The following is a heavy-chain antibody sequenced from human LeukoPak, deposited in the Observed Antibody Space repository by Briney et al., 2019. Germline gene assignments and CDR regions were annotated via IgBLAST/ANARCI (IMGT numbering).Heavy chain of an antibody. CDR2: INPNSGGT. J-gene: IGHJ4*02. D-gene: IGHD6-19*01. V-gene: IGHV1-2*02. CDR3: ARDVAGTAEPFDY. CDR1: GYTFTGYY. Sequence: VSVKVSCKASGYTFTGYYMHWVRQAPGQGLEWMGWINPNSGGTNYAQKFQGRVTMTRDTSISTAYMELSRLRSDDTAVYYCARDVAGTAEPFDYWGQGTLVTVSS.